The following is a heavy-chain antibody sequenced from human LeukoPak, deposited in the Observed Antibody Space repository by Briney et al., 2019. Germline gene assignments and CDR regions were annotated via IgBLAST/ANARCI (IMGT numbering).Heavy chain of an antibody. CDR3: ARDFYCSRTSCYAPSFDY. J-gene: IGHJ4*02. CDR2: VSRTGGTK. CDR1: GFTFSNIG. D-gene: IGHD2-2*01. Sequence: GGSLRLSCAASGFTFSNIGMHWVRQAPGKGLEWVAVVSRTGGTKYYGDSVKGRFTISRDNSKNTLYLQMKSLRAEDTAVYYCARDFYCSRTSCYAPSFDYWGQGTLVTVSS. V-gene: IGHV3-30*03.